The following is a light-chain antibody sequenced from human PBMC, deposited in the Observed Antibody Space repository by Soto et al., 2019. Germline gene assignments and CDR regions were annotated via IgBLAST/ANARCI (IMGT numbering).Light chain of an antibody. CDR3: QQYNNWPPIT. CDR1: QSVSYY. CDR2: DAS. Sequence: EIVLTQSPGTLSLSPGERATLSCRASQSVSYYLAWYQQKPGQAPRLLIYDASSRATGVPDRFSGSGSGTDFTLTISRLEPEDFAVYYCQQYNNWPPITFGQGTRMEIK. J-gene: IGKJ5*01. V-gene: IGKV3-20*01.